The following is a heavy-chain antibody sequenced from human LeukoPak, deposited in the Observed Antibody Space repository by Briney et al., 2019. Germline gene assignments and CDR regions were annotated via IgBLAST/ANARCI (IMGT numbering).Heavy chain of an antibody. D-gene: IGHD3-9*01. V-gene: IGHV3-30*03. CDR1: GFTFSSYG. Sequence: PGRSLRLSCAASGFTFSSYGMHWVRQAPGKGLEWVAVISYDGSNKYYADSVKGRFTISRDNSKNTLYLQMNSLRAEDTAVYYCARGGYDILTGHRGFDPWGQGTLVTVSS. CDR3: ARGGYDILTGHRGFDP. CDR2: ISYDGSNK. J-gene: IGHJ5*02.